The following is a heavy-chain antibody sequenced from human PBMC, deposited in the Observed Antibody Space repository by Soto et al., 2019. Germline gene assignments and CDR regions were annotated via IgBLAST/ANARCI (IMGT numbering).Heavy chain of an antibody. CDR3: TTDKTMVRGVIIRGSY. CDR2: ITSKTDGGTA. CDR1: GFTFSNAW. D-gene: IGHD3-10*01. J-gene: IGHJ4*02. V-gene: IGHV3-15*01. Sequence: PGGSLRLSCAASGFTFSNAWMIWVRQAPGKGLEWVGRITSKTDGGTADYAAPVKGRFTISRDDSKNTLYLQMNSLETEDTAVYFCTTDKTMVRGVIIRGSYWGQGTLVTVSS.